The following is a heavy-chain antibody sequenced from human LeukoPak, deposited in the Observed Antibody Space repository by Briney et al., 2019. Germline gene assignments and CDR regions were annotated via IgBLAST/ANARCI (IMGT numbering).Heavy chain of an antibody. CDR2: INHSGST. CDR3: ARGPYFDY. V-gene: IGHV4-34*01. Sequence: SETLSLTCTVSGGSINSYYWSWIRQPPGKGLEWIGEINHSGSTNYNPSLKSRVTISVDTSKNQFSLKLSSVTAADTAVYYCARGPYFDYWGQGTLVTVSS. J-gene: IGHJ4*02. CDR1: GGSINSYY.